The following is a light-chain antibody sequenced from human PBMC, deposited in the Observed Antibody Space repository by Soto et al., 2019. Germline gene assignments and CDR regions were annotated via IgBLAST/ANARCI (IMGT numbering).Light chain of an antibody. Sequence: EIVLTQSPGTLSLSPGERATLSCRASQSMSSSYLAWYQQRPGQAPRLLIFGASSRATGIPDRFSGSGSETDFTLTISRLEPEDFAVYYCQQYGSSPVTFGQGTRLEIK. V-gene: IGKV3-20*01. J-gene: IGKJ5*01. CDR2: GAS. CDR3: QQYGSSPVT. CDR1: QSMSSSY.